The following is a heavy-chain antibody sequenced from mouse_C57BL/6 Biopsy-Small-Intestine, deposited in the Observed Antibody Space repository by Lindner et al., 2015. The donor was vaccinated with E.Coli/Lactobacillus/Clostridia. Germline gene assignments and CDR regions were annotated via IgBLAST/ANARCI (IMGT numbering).Heavy chain of an antibody. J-gene: IGHJ4*01. D-gene: IGHD1-3*01. CDR1: GYTFTAYG. CDR2: ISGQDGKT. Sequence: SVKVSCKASGYTFTAYGITWVRQAPGQGLEWMGWISGQDGKTNYAQKLQGRVTMTTDTSTNTACMELRSLRSDDTAVYYCARDPPRTKRFLEWSVLDYWGQGTRVTVSS. V-gene: IGHV14-2*01. CDR3: ARDPPRTKRFLEWSVLDY.